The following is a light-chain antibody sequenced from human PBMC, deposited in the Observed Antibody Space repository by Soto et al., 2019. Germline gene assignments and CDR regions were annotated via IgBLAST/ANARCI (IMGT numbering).Light chain of an antibody. V-gene: IGKV3-20*01. CDR2: GTS. CDR3: QQYGSWT. Sequence: EIVLTQSPGTLSVSPGERATLSCRASQTISSNYLAWYQQKPGQAPSLLIYGTSSRATGIPDRFSGSGSGRDFTLTISRLEPEDSAIYYCQQYGSWTFGQGTKGEIK. J-gene: IGKJ1*01. CDR1: QTISSNY.